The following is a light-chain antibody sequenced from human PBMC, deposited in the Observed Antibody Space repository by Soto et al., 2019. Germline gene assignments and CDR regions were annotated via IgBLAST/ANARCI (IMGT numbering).Light chain of an antibody. CDR3: SSYTSSSTRV. J-gene: IGLJ3*02. CDR1: SSDVGGYNY. V-gene: IGLV2-14*01. CDR2: EVS. Sequence: QSAQTQPASVSGSPGQSITISCTGTSSDVGGYNYVSWYQQHPGKAPKLMIYEVSNRPSGVSNRFSGSKSGNTASLTISGLQAEDEADYYCSSYTSSSTRVFGAGTKLTVL.